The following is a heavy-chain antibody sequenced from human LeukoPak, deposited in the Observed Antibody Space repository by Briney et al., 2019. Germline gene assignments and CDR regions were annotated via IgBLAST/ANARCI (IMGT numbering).Heavy chain of an antibody. CDR1: GFTFSSYE. D-gene: IGHD4-17*01. Sequence: PGGSLRLSCAASGFTFSSYEMNWVRQAPGKGLEWLSYISSSGTTIKYADSVKGRFTISRDNAKNSLYLQVNSLRAEDTAVYYCARTMITVTTSDYWGQGTLVTVSP. CDR3: ARTMITVTTSDY. V-gene: IGHV3-48*03. CDR2: ISSSGTTI. J-gene: IGHJ4*02.